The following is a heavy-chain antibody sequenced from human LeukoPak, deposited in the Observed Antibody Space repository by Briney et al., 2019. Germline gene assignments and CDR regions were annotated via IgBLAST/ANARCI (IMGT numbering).Heavy chain of an antibody. CDR2: IIPIFGTA. Sequence: VKVSCKASGGTFSSYAISWVRQAPGQGLEWMGGIIPIFGTANYAQKFQGRVTITADESTSTAYMELSSLRSEDTAVYYCARDQVMGATRWFDPWGQGTLVTVSS. CDR1: GGTFSSYA. CDR3: ARDQVMGATRWFDP. V-gene: IGHV1-69*01. D-gene: IGHD1-26*01. J-gene: IGHJ5*02.